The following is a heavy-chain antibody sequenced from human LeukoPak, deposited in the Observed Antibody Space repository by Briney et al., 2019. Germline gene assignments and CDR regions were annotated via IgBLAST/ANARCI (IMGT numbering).Heavy chain of an antibody. J-gene: IGHJ4*02. D-gene: IGHD6-19*01. CDR1: GYTFTSYF. CDR3: ASLGFGAVAGTSDY. Sequence: ASVKVSCKASGYTFTSYFMHWVRQAPGQGLEWMGRIIPILGIANYAQKFQGRVTITADKSTSTAYMELSSLRSEDTAVYYCASLGFGAVAGTSDYWGQGTLVTVSS. V-gene: IGHV1-69*02. CDR2: IIPILGIA.